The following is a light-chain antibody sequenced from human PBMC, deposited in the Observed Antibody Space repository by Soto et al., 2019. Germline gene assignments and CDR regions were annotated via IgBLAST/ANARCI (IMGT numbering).Light chain of an antibody. CDR2: AAS. CDR3: QQSYSQYRT. V-gene: IGKV1-39*01. CDR1: QSITSY. Sequence: DLQMTQSPSSLSASVGDRVTITCRASQSITSYLDWYQQKPGKAPKLLIYAASSLHSGVPSRFSGSGSGTDFTLTISSLQPEDFATYYCQQSYSQYRTFGQGTKLEIK. J-gene: IGKJ2*01.